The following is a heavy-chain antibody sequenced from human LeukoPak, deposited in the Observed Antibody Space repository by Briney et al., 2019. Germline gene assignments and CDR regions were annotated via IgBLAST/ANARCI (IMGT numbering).Heavy chain of an antibody. J-gene: IGHJ5*02. CDR2: ISSDGDTT. V-gene: IGHV3-23*01. CDR1: GFTFSNSP. CDR3: AKGRGFDP. Sequence: GGSLRLSCAASGFTFSNSPMSWVRQTPEKGLEWVSSISSDGDTTLYADSVKGRFTISRDTSKNTLYLEMNSLSAADTAVYYCAKGRGFDPWGQGTLVTVSS.